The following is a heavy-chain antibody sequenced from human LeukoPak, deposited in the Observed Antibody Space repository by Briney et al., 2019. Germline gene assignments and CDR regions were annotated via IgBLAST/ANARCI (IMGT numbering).Heavy chain of an antibody. J-gene: IGHJ4*02. D-gene: IGHD6-19*01. Sequence: PGGSMRLSCAADGSTLGDYYMSWIRQLPGKGLEWVSYIISIGSTVYYGDSVKARSTTSSDNATNSLYLQMHSLRAEDTAVYYCARGPGRYSSGWYYFDYWGQGTLVTVSS. V-gene: IGHV3-11*01. CDR1: GSTLGDYY. CDR3: ARGPGRYSSGWYYFDY. CDR2: IISIGSTV.